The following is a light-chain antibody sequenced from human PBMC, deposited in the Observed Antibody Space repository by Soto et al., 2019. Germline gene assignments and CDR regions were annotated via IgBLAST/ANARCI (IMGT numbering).Light chain of an antibody. J-gene: IGKJ1*01. V-gene: IGKV1-39*01. CDR2: AAS. CDR1: QSISNH. CDR3: QQSYSSPPT. Sequence: DLQMTQSPSTLSSSVADRVTITCRASQSISNHVNWYQQKPGKAPKLLIFAASSLQSGVPSRFSGSRSGPDFTLTISSLQPEDFATYYCQQSYSSPPTFGQGTKVDIK.